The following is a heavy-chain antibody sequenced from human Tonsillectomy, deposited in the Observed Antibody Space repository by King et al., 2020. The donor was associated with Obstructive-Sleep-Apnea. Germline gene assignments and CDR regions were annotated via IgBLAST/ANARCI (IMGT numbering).Heavy chain of an antibody. CDR1: GFTFSSYG. V-gene: IGHV3-30*03. D-gene: IGHD3-10*01. CDR3: ASPRGGVADYYYYGMDV. Sequence: HVQLVESGGGVVQPGRSLRLSCAASGFTFSSYGMHWVRQAPGKGLEWVAVISYDGSSKYNADSVKGRFTISRDNSKNTLYLQMNSLRAEDTAVYYCASPRGGVADYYYYGMDVWGPGTTVTVSS. CDR2: ISYDGSSK. J-gene: IGHJ6*02.